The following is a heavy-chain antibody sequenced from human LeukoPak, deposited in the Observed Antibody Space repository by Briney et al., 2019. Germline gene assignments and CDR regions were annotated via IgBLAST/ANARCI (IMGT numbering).Heavy chain of an antibody. D-gene: IGHD3-9*01. CDR3: ARSEGYDILTGFDY. V-gene: IGHV3-33*01. CDR2: IWYDGSNK. Sequence: GGSLRLSCAASGFTFSSYGMHWVRQAPGKGLEWVAVIWYDGSNKYYADSVKGRFTISRDNSKNTLYLQMNSLRAEDTAVYYCARSEGYDILTGFDYWGQGTLVTVPS. J-gene: IGHJ4*02. CDR1: GFTFSSYG.